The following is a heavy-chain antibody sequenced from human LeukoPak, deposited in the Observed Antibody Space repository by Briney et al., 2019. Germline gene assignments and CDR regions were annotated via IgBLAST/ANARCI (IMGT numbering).Heavy chain of an antibody. CDR1: GFTFSSYA. J-gene: IGHJ4*02. V-gene: IGHV3-23*01. CDR2: ISGSGGST. Sequence: GGSLRLSCAASGFTFSSYAMSWVRQAPGKGLEWVSAISGSGGSTYYADSVKGRFTISRDNSKNTLYLQMNSLRAEDTAVYYCAKGMAGSSWMNYFDYWGQGTLVTVSS. D-gene: IGHD6-13*01. CDR3: AKGMAGSSWMNYFDY.